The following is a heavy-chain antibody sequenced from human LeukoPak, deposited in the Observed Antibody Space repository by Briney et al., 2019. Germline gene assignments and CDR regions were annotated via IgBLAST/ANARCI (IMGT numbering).Heavy chain of an antibody. V-gene: IGHV1-46*01. D-gene: IGHD3-22*01. J-gene: IGHJ1*01. CDR3: ARDTDSSGFIQEEYFQH. Sequence: ASVKVSCKASGYTFTSYYMHWERQAPGQGLEWMGIINPSGGSTSYAQKLQGRVTMTRDTSTSTVYMELSSLRSEDTAVYYCARDTDSSGFIQEEYFQHWGQGTLVTVSS. CDR1: GYTFTSYY. CDR2: INPSGGST.